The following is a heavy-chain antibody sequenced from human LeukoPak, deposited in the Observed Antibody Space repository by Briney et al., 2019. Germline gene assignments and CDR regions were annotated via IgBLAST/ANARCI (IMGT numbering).Heavy chain of an antibody. CDR1: GFTFSSYG. Sequence: GGSLRLSCAASGFTFSSYGMHWVRQAPRKGLERVAVISYDGSNKYYTDSVKGRFTISRDNSKNTLYLQMNSLRAEDTAVYYCAKEAPRIAALFPDWGQGTLVTVSS. CDR3: AKEAPRIAALFPD. J-gene: IGHJ4*02. V-gene: IGHV3-30*18. D-gene: IGHD6-6*01. CDR2: ISYDGSNK.